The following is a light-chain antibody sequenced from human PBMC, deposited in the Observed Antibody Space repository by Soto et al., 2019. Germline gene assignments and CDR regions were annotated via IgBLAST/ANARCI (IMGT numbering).Light chain of an antibody. CDR2: GVT. V-gene: IGLV2-8*01. CDR3: SSYAGSNIYV. J-gene: IGLJ1*01. Sequence: QSVLTQPPFASGSPGQSVTFSCTGTSSDVGRYNYVSWYQQHPGKAPKLLIYGVTQRPSGVPDRFSGSKSGNTASLTVSGLQDEDEGYYYCSSYAGSNIYVFGTGTKVTVL. CDR1: SSDVGRYNY.